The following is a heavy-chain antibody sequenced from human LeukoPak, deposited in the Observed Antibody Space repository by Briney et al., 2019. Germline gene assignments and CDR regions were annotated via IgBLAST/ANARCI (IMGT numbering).Heavy chain of an antibody. CDR1: GGSISSYY. J-gene: IGHJ4*02. Sequence: SETLSLTCTVSGGSISSYYWSWIRQPPGKGLEWIGYIYYSGSTNYNPSLKSRVTISVDTSKNQFSLKLSSVTAADTAVYYCARGGYANSYGYWGQGTLVTVSS. V-gene: IGHV4-59*01. D-gene: IGHD2-2*01. CDR2: IYYSGST. CDR3: ARGGYANSYGY.